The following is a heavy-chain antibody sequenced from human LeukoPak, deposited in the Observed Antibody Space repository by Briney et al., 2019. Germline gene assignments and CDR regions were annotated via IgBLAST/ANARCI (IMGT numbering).Heavy chain of an antibody. CDR1: GGSISSYY. Sequence: KPSETLSLTCTVSGGSISSYYWSWIRQPPGKGLEWIGYIYYSGSTNYNPSLKSRVTISVGTSKNQFSLKLSSVTAADTAVYYCARVTVVAATGYFDLWGRGTLVTVSS. CDR3: ARVTVVAATGYFDL. V-gene: IGHV4-59*01. CDR2: IYYSGST. J-gene: IGHJ2*01. D-gene: IGHD2-15*01.